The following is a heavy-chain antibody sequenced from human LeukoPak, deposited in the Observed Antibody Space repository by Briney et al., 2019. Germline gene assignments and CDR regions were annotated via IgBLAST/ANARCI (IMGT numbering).Heavy chain of an antibody. CDR3: ARDMGHYDILTGTGDYFDY. V-gene: IGHV1-18*01. J-gene: IGHJ4*02. CDR1: GYTFTSYD. CDR2: ISAYNGNT. D-gene: IGHD3-9*01. Sequence: ASVEVSCKASGYTFTSYDINWVRQATGQGLEWMGWISAYNGNTNYAQKLQGRVTMTTDTSTSTAYMELRSLRSDDTAVYYCARDMGHYDILTGTGDYFDYWGQGTLVTVSS.